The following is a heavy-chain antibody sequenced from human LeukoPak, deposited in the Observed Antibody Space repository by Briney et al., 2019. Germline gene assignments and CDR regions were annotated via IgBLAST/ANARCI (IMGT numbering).Heavy chain of an antibody. D-gene: IGHD6-19*01. CDR3: ARDWGRRYSSGWYGDFDY. Sequence: PGGSLRLSCAASGFTFSNYAMHWVRQAPGKGLEWVAVISYDGSDKYYADSVKGRFTISRDNSKNTLYLQMNSPRPEDTAVYYCARDWGRRYSSGWYGDFDYWGQGTLVAVSS. J-gene: IGHJ4*02. CDR1: GFTFSNYA. CDR2: ISYDGSDK. V-gene: IGHV3-30-3*01.